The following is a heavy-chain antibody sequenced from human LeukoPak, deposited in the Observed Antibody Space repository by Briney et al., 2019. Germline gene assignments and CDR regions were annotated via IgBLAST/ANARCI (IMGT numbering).Heavy chain of an antibody. CDR2: VNHRGSA. V-gene: IGHV4-34*01. Sequence: SETLSLTCAVSGGSLSGYYWSWIRQSPGKGLEWIGEVNHRGSAHYNPSLKSRVTISLDTSKNQFSLTMNFVTAAATSMYFCARGNSGGAFGDFYYFMDVWGKGTTVSVSS. J-gene: IGHJ6*03. CDR1: GGSLSGYY. CDR3: ARGNSGGAFGDFYYFMDV. D-gene: IGHD1-1*01.